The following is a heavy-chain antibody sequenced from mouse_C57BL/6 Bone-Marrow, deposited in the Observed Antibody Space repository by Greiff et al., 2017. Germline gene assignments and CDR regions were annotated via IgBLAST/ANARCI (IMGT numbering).Heavy chain of an antibody. J-gene: IGHJ1*03. CDR3: ARVTTVVATRLWYVDV. CDR1: GFTFSDYY. CDR2: INYDGSST. V-gene: IGHV5-16*01. Sequence: EVKLVESEGGLVQPGSSMKLSCTASGFTFSDYYMAWVRQVPEKGLEWVANINYDGSSTYYLDPLKSRFIISRDNAKNILYLQMSSLESEDTATYYGARVTTVVATRLWYVDVWGTGTTVTVSS. D-gene: IGHD1-1*01.